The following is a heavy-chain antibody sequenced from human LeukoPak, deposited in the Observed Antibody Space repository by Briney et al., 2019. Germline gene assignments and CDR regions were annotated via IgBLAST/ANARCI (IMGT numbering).Heavy chain of an antibody. CDR3: AKDPRTTVTTSWYFDL. CDR1: GFTFDDYA. J-gene: IGHJ2*01. V-gene: IGHV3-9*01. CDR2: ISWNSGSI. D-gene: IGHD4-17*01. Sequence: QSGGSLRLSCAASGFTFDDYAMHWVRQAPGKGLEWVSGISWNSGSIGYADSVKGRFTISRDNAKNSLYLQMNSLRAEDTALYYCAKDPRTTVTTSWYFDLWGRGTLVTVSS.